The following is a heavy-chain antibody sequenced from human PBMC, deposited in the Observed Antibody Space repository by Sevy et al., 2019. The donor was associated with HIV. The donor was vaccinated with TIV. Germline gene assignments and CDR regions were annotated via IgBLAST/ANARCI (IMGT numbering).Heavy chain of an antibody. J-gene: IGHJ4*02. CDR2: ISGSGATT. CDR3: GKEGVGVAVAARGRVYFDF. D-gene: IGHD6-19*01. Sequence: GGSLRLSCAASGITFSSYAMSWVRQAPGKGLEWVSGISGSGATTYYADSVKGRFTISRDNSMDTLYLQMNSLRVEDTAIYYCGKEGVGVAVAARGRVYFDFWGQGTLVTVSS. CDR1: GITFSSYA. V-gene: IGHV3-23*01.